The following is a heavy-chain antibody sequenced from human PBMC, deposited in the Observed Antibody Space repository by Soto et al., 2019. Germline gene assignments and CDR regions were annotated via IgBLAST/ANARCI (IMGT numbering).Heavy chain of an antibody. J-gene: IGHJ3*02. CDR2: SYHSGSA. CDR1: GGSVSSSNW. V-gene: IGHV4-4*02. Sequence: QVQLQESGPGLVKPSGTLSLTCAVSGGSVSSSNWWSWVRQSPGKGLEWMGESYHSGSAHYNPSLTSRATISLDKSKNQFSLGLTSVTAADTAVYYCARVPGVVVSADDAFDIWGPGTRVIVSS. D-gene: IGHD2-21*02. CDR3: ARVPGVVVSADDAFDI.